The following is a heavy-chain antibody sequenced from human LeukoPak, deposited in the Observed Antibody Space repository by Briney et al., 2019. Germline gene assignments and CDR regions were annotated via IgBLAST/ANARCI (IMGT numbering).Heavy chain of an antibody. D-gene: IGHD6-19*01. CDR3: ARGRIRYDDYSSGWFVFFEF. V-gene: IGHV1-8*01. CDR2: MNPNNGDT. CDR1: GYDFTIYD. Sequence: ASVKVSFKSSGYDFTIYDINWGRLAPGQGLELMGWMNPNNGDTGYAQNFQRRVTMTRDTSMNPDSMELSSLRSDDTALYYCARGRIRYDDYSSGWFVFFEFWGQGSLVTVSS. J-gene: IGHJ4*02.